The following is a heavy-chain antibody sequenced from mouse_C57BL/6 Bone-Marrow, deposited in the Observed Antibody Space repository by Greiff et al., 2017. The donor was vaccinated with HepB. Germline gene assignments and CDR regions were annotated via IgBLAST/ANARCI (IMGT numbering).Heavy chain of an antibody. V-gene: IGHV1-26*01. CDR3: ARYRGPYYDYVRGFAY. CDR2: INPNNGGT. CDR1: GYTFTDYY. D-gene: IGHD2-4*01. Sequence: EVQLQQSGPELVKPGASVKISCKASGYTFTDYYMNWVKQSHGKSLEWIGDINPNNGGTSYNQKFKGKATLTVDKSSSTAYMELRSLTSEDSAVYYCARYRGPYYDYVRGFAYWGQGTLVTVSA. J-gene: IGHJ3*01.